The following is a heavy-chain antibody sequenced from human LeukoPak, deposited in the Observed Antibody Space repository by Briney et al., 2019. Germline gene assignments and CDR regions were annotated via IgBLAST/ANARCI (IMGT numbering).Heavy chain of an antibody. CDR3: ASTTLAAGDYYYYYMDV. V-gene: IGHV3-11*01. CDR2: ISSSGSTI. Sequence: GRSLRLSCAASGFTFSDYYMCWIRQAPGKGLEWVSYISSSGSTIYYADSVKGRFTISRDNAKNSLYLQMNSLRAEDTAVYYCASTTLAAGDYYYYYMDVWGKGTTVTVSS. D-gene: IGHD2-15*01. J-gene: IGHJ6*03. CDR1: GFTFSDYY.